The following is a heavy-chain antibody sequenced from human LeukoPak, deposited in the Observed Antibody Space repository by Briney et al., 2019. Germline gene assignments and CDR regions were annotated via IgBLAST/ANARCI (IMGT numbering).Heavy chain of an antibody. CDR1: GGSISSYY. V-gene: IGHV4-59*13. D-gene: IGHD1-26*01. CDR2: IYYTGST. J-gene: IGHJ5*02. CDR3: ARSGRGLATRFDP. Sequence: PSETLSLTCTVSGGSISSYYWSWLRQPPGKGLDWIGHIYYTGSTNYNPSLKSRVTLSVDTSKNQFSLKLSSVTAADTAVYYCARSGRGLATRFDPWGQGILVTVSS.